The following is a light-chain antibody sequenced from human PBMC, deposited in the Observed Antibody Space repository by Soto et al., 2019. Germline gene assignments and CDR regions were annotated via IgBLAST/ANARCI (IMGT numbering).Light chain of an antibody. CDR2: EVG. J-gene: IGLJ3*02. V-gene: IGLV2-14*01. CDR1: SSDVGYSNY. CDR3: SSYTSSRTAV. Sequence: QSVLTQPASVSGSPGQSVTISCTGTSSDVGYSNYVSWYQQQPGKAPKLMIFEVGYRPSGVSNRFSGSKSGNTASLTISGLQAEDEADYYCSSYTSSRTAVFGGGTKVTVL.